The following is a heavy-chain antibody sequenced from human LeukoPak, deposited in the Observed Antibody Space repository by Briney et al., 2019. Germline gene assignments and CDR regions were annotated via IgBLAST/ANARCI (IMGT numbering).Heavy chain of an antibody. CDR1: GFTLDDYG. J-gene: IGHJ1*01. D-gene: IGHD5-24*01. V-gene: IGHV3-20*04. CDR2: INWNGGST. Sequence: GGSLRLSCAASGFTLDDYGMSWVRQAPGKGLEWVSGINWNGGSTGYADSVKGRFTISRDNAKNSLYLQMNSLRAEDTALYYCARDPQDGYNYVYFQHWGQGTLVTVSS. CDR3: ARDPQDGYNYVYFQH.